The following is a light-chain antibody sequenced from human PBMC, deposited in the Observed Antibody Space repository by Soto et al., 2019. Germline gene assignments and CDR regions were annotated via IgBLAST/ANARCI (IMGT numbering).Light chain of an antibody. J-gene: IGLJ1*01. Sequence: QSALTQPPSASGSPGQSVTISCTGTSSDVGGYNYVSWYQQHPGKAPKLMIYEVSKRPSGVPDRFSGSRSGKTASLTVSGPQAEDEAAYYCSSYAGRKNVVFGTGTKLTVL. CDR1: SSDVGGYNY. V-gene: IGLV2-8*01. CDR3: SSYAGRKNVV. CDR2: EVS.